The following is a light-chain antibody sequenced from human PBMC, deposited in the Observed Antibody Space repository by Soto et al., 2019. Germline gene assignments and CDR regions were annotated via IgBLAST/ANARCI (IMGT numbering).Light chain of an antibody. CDR2: EVS. CDR3: SSYAGSNNLV. V-gene: IGLV2-8*01. CDR1: SSDVGGYNY. J-gene: IGLJ2*01. Sequence: QSALTQPPSASGTLGQSVTISCTGTSSDVGGYNYVSWYQQHPGKAPKLMIYEVSKRPSGVPDRFSGSKSDNTASLTVSGLQAEDEADYYCSSYAGSNNLVFGGGTKLTVL.